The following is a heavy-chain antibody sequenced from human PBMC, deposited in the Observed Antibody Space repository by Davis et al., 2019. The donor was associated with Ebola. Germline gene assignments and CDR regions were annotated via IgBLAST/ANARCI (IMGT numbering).Heavy chain of an antibody. D-gene: IGHD5-18*01. CDR3: AKDADENNYGYFDY. CDR2: IWYDGNNR. V-gene: IGHV3-30*02. J-gene: IGHJ4*02. CDR1: GFAFSSYG. Sequence: PGGSLRLSCAASGFAFSSYGMHWVRQAPGKGLEWVALIWYDGNNRYYADSVKGRFTISRDNSKNTLYLQMNSLRAEDTAVYYCAKDADENNYGYFDYWGQGALVTVSS.